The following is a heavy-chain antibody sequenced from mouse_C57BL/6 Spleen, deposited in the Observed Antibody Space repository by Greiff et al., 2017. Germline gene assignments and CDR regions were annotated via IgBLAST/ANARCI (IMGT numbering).Heavy chain of an antibody. J-gene: IGHJ1*03. CDR1: GYAFSSSW. CDR3: ARLSLNWYFEV. Sequence: VKLVESGPELVKPGASVKISCKASGYAFSSSWMNWVKQRPGKGLEWIGRIYPGDGDTNYNGKFKGKATLTADKSSSTAYIQLSSLTSEDSAVYFCARLSLNWYFEVWGTGTTVTVSS. CDR2: IYPGDGDT. V-gene: IGHV1-82*01.